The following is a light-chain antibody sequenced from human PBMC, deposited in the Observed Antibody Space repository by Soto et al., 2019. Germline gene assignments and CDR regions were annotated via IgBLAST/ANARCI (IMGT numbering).Light chain of an antibody. J-gene: IGLJ2*01. V-gene: IGLV2-14*03. CDR2: DVT. CDR1: SNDVGGYNY. Sequence: QSALTQPASVSGSPGQSITISCTGTSNDVGGYNYVSWYQQHPGKAPKLMIYDVTHRPSGVSNRFSGSKSGNTASLTISGLQAEDEADYYCSSYTISNTLEIGGGTKLTV. CDR3: SSYTISNTLE.